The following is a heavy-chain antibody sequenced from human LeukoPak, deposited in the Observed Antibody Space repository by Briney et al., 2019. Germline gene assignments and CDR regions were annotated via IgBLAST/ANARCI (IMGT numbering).Heavy chain of an antibody. D-gene: IGHD5-24*01. V-gene: IGHV3-23*01. CDR3: AKEPLREGGTYFDY. CDR1: GFTFSSYA. CDR2: INESGERT. Sequence: GGSLRLSCAASGFTFSSYAMSWVRQAPGKGLEWVSGINESGERTYYADSVRGRFTISRDNSKNTLYLQMNSLRGEGTAVYYCAKEPLREGGTYFDYWGQGNLVTVSS. J-gene: IGHJ4*02.